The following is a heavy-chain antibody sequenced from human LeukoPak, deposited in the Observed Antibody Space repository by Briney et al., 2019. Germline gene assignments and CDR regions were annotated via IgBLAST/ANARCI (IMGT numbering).Heavy chain of an antibody. V-gene: IGHV4-39*07. CDR3: ARELTYYYGSGSYPVY. Sequence: SETLSLTCTVSGGSISSSSYYWGWIRQPPGKGLEWIGSIYYSGSTYYNPSLKSRVTISVDTSKNQFSLKLSSVTAADTAVYYCARELTYYYGSGSYPVYWGQGTLVTVSS. J-gene: IGHJ4*02. CDR2: IYYSGST. CDR1: GGSISSSSYY. D-gene: IGHD3-10*01.